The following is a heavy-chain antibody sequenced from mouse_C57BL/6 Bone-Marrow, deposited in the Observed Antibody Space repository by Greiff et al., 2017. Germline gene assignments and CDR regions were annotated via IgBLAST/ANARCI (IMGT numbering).Heavy chain of an antibody. CDR2: IYPRDGST. CDR3: ARLGFDGSSGDWYFDV. J-gene: IGHJ1*03. V-gene: IGHV1-85*01. CDR1: GYTFTSYD. D-gene: IGHD1-1*01. Sequence: QVQLQQSGPELVKPGASVKLSCKASGYTFTSYDINWVKQRPGQGLEWIGWIYPRDGSTKYKEKFKGKVTLTVDTSSSTAYMELHSLTSEDSAVYFGARLGFDGSSGDWYFDVWGTGTTVTVSS.